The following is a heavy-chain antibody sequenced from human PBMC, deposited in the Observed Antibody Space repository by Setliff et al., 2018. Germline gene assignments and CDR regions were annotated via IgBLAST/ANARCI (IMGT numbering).Heavy chain of an antibody. CDR3: ATLLANYGSGMDV. CDR1: GGSISHHY. CDR2: MYNSGNT. Sequence: PSETLSLTCTVSGGSISHHYWSWIRQPPGKGLEWVGYMYNSGNTYYNPSLKSRVTISVDTSKNQFSLKVNSVTAADTAVYYCATLLANYGSGMDVWGQGTTVTVSS. D-gene: IGHD3-10*01. V-gene: IGHV4-59*08. J-gene: IGHJ6*02.